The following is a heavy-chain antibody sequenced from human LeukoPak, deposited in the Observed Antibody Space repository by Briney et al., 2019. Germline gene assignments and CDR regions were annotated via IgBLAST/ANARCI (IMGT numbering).Heavy chain of an antibody. J-gene: IGHJ5*02. CDR1: GYGFTSYW. D-gene: IGHD2-2*01. CDR3: ARRGYCSSTSCRNWFDP. V-gene: IGHV5-51*01. Sequence: GESLKISCKGSGYGFTSYWIGWVRQMPGKGLEWMGIIYPGDSDTRYSPSFQGQVTISADKSISTAYLQWSSLKASDTAMYYCARRGYCSSTSCRNWFDPWGQGTLVTVSS. CDR2: IYPGDSDT.